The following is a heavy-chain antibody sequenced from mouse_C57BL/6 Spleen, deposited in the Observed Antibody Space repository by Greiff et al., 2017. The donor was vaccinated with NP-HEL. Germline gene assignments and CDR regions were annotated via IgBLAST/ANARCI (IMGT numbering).Heavy chain of an antibody. Sequence: ESGPGLVKPSQSLSLTCSVTGYSITSGYYWNWIRQFPGNKLEWMGYISYDGSNNSNPSLKNRISITRDTSKNQFFLKLKSVTTEDTATYYCAREEDFDVWGTGTTVTVSS. CDR2: ISYDGSN. J-gene: IGHJ1*03. CDR1: GYSITSGYY. CDR3: AREEDFDV. V-gene: IGHV3-6*01.